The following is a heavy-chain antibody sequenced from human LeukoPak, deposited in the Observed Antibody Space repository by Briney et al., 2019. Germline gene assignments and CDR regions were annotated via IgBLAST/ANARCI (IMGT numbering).Heavy chain of an antibody. V-gene: IGHV3-21*04. CDR1: GFTFSSYS. CDR3: AKDLWFGESSQPPYYFDY. D-gene: IGHD3-10*01. CDR2: ISSSSSYI. Sequence: GGSLRLSCAASGFTFSSYSMNWVRQAPGKGLEWVSSISSSSSYIYYADSVKGRFTISRDNSKNTVYLQMNSPRAEDTAVYYCAKDLWFGESSQPPYYFDYWGQGTLVTVSS. J-gene: IGHJ4*02.